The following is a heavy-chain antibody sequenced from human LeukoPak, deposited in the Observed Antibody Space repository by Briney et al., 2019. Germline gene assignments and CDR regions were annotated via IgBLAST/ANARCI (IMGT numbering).Heavy chain of an antibody. Sequence: GESLKISCKGSGYSFTSYWIGWVRQMPGKGLEWMGIIYPGDSDTRYSPSFQGQVTISADKSISTAYLQWSSLKASDTAMYYCARRSRDGYNLGDAFDIWGQGTMVTVSS. V-gene: IGHV5-51*01. J-gene: IGHJ3*02. CDR2: IYPGDSDT. CDR1: GYSFTSYW. CDR3: ARRSRDGYNLGDAFDI. D-gene: IGHD5-24*01.